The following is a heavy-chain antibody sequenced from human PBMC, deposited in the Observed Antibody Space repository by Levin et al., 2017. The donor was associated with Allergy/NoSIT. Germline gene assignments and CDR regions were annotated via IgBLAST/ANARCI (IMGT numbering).Heavy chain of an antibody. J-gene: IGHJ5*02. CDR1: GFSLSTSGVG. Sequence: ESGPTLVKPPQTLTLTCTFSGFSLSTSGVGVGWIRQPPGKALEWLSLIYWDDDKNYSPSLKSRLTITKDTSKNQVVLTMTNMDPVDTATYYCAHKRGYPRGLYNWFDPWGQGTLVTVSS. CDR2: IYWDDDK. D-gene: IGHD2-15*01. V-gene: IGHV2-5*02. CDR3: AHKRGYPRGLYNWFDP.